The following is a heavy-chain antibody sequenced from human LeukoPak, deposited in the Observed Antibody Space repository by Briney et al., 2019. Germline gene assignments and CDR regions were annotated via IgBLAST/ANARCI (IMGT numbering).Heavy chain of an antibody. CDR3: ARGSSWYFYFDY. J-gene: IGHJ4*02. D-gene: IGHD6-13*01. V-gene: IGHV1-3*01. CDR1: GYTFTSYA. Sequence: ASVKVSCKASGYTFTSYAMHWVRQAPGQRLEWMGWINAGNGNTKYSQKFQGRVTITRDTSASTAYMELSSLRSEDTAVYYCARGSSWYFYFDYGGQGTLVTVSS. CDR2: INAGNGNT.